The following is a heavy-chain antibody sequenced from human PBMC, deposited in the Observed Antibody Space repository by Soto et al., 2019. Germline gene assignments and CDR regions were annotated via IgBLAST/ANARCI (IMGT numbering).Heavy chain of an antibody. D-gene: IGHD2-2*01. V-gene: IGHV4-34*01. CDR2: INHSGST. CDR3: ARLKVVVVPAAMRGNWFDP. J-gene: IGHJ5*02. Sequence: SETMCVNWGVDGGSFRGYYWSWIRQPPGKGLEWIGEINHSGSTNYNPSLKSRVTISVDTSKNQFSLKLSSVTAADTAVYYCARLKVVVVPAAMRGNWFDPWGQGTLVTVSS. CDR1: GGSFRGYY.